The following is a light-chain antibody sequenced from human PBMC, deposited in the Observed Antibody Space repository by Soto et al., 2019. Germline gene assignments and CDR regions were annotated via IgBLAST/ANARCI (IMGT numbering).Light chain of an antibody. CDR1: QTISNW. CDR3: QQYNSYSWT. CDR2: DAS. V-gene: IGKV1-5*01. J-gene: IGKJ1*01. Sequence: DIQMTQSPSTLSASVWDIVTITCRASQTISNWLAWYQQKPGKAPKLLIYDASTLESGVPSRFRGSGYGTELTLTISTMQTDDFATYYCQQYNSYSWTFGHGTKVDIK.